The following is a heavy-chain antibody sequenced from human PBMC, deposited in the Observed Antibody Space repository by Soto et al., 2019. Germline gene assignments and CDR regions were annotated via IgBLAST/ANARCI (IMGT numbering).Heavy chain of an antibody. CDR1: GFTFDNYA. J-gene: IGHJ4*02. V-gene: IGHV3-9*01. Sequence: PERSLRLSCAASGFTFDNYAMHWVRQEPGKGLEWVSGISWNSTTIAYADSVKGRFTISRDNAQNSLYLQMNSLRAEDTAFYYSGKDTRAXGGQGTLVTVSX. CDR3: GKDTRAX. CDR2: ISWNSTTI.